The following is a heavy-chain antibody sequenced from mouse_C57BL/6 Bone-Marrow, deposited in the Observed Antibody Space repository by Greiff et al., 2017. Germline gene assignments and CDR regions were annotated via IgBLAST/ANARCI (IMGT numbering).Heavy chain of an antibody. J-gene: IGHJ1*03. V-gene: IGHV5-16*01. CDR1: GFTFSDYY. CDR2: ITYDGSST. D-gene: IGHD1-1*01. Sequence: EVQRVESEGGLVQPGSSLKLSCTASGFTFSDYYMAWVRQVPEKGLEWVANITYDGSSTFYLDSLKSRFIISRDNAKNILYLQMSSLTSEDTATYYCAREKVVARPDWYFDVWGTGTTVTVSS. CDR3: AREKVVARPDWYFDV.